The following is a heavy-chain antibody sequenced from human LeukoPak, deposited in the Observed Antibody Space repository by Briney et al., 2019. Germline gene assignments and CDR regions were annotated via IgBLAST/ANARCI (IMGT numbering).Heavy chain of an antibody. J-gene: IGHJ4*02. CDR1: GFTFSSYA. D-gene: IGHD3-22*01. Sequence: GGSLRLSCAASGFTFSSYAMSWVRQAPGKGLEWVSAISGSGGSTYYADSVQGRFTISRDNSKNTLYLQMNGLRAEDTAVYYCAKDPTMIVVVIPDYWGQGTLVTVSS. CDR3: AKDPTMIVVVIPDY. V-gene: IGHV3-23*01. CDR2: ISGSGGST.